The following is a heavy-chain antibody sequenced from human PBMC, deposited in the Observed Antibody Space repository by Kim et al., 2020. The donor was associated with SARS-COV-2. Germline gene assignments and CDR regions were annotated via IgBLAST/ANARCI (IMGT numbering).Heavy chain of an antibody. D-gene: IGHD6-13*01. CDR2: IIPILGTA. CDR3: ARTDPKHSSWYGINRYYYGMDV. CDR1: GGTFSSYA. V-gene: IGHV1-69*13. J-gene: IGHJ6*02. Sequence: SVKVSCKASGGTFSSYAISWVRQAPGQGLEWMGGIIPILGTANYAQMFQGRVTNTADESTSTAYMELSSLRSEDTAVYYCARTDPKHSSWYGINRYYYGMDVWGQATTVTVSS.